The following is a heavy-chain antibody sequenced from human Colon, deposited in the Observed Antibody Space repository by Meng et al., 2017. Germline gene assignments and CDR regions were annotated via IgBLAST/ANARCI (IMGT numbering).Heavy chain of an antibody. CDR3: TTASSPTSGAFDV. Sequence: GESLKISCAVSGINFNNAWMTWVRQAPGKGLEWVGRVKSRTDGGTTDFAAPVKGRFTISRDDLKNTLFLEMSSLKTGDTAVYFCTTASSPTSGAFDVWGQGTRVTGSS. CDR1: GINFNNAW. D-gene: IGHD5/OR15-5a*01. V-gene: IGHV3-15*01. CDR2: VKSRTDGGTT. J-gene: IGHJ3*01.